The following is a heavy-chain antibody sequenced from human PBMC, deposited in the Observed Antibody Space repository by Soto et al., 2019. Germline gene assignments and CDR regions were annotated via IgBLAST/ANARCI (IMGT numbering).Heavy chain of an antibody. Sequence: QVQLQESGPGLVKPSQTLSLTCTVSGGSISSGGYYWSWIRQHPGTGLEWIGYIYYSGSTYSNPSLKSRVNISVDTSKNQFSLKLSSVTAADTAVYYCARAGYYGSGSYQGWGPGTLNTVAS. J-gene: IGHJ4*02. D-gene: IGHD3-10*01. V-gene: IGHV4-31*03. CDR3: ARAGYYGSGSYQG. CDR2: IYYSGST. CDR1: GGSISSGGYY.